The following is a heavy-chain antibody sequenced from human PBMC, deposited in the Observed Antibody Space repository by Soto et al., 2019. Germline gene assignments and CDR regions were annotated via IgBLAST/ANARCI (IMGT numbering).Heavy chain of an antibody. CDR1: GFSLRSSGVG. J-gene: IGHJ6*02. CDR2: LYFNGDR. Sequence: QITLKESGPTLVKPTQTLTLTCTFSGFSLRSSGVGVGWIRQPPGKSLEWLAVLYFNGDRRRSPSLENRLTITKDTSKNQVILTMTNMDPVDTATYYCIYRRAAYDYHGLDVWGQGTTVTVSS. D-gene: IGHD6-25*01. CDR3: IYRRAAYDYHGLDV. V-gene: IGHV2-5*01.